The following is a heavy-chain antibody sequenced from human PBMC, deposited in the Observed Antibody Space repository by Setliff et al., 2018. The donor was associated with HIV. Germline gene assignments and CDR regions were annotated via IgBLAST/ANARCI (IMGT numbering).Heavy chain of an antibody. CDR2: INPNNGGT. Sequence: VKVSCKASGYTFTGYYMHWVRQAPGQGLEWMGWINPNNGGTNYAQKFQGWITMTRDTSISTAYMELSRLRSDDTAVYYCARGVDYYDTSGYYQYYFDYWGQGTLVTVS. CDR1: GYTFTGYY. J-gene: IGHJ4*02. D-gene: IGHD3-22*01. CDR3: ARGVDYYDTSGYYQYYFDY. V-gene: IGHV1-2*04.